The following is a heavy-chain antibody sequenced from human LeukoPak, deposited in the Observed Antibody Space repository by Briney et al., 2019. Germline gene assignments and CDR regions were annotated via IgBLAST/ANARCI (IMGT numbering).Heavy chain of an antibody. V-gene: IGHV3-30*02. Sequence: PGGSLRLSCATSLVTLRLSGMSCIGQAPGKGLEWVAFIRYDGSNTYHADSVKGRFTISRDSSKNTLYLQINSLRSEDTAVRYCAIPVRGSSWYVSWNCGQGSLVTVSS. CDR2: IRYDGSNT. D-gene: IGHD6-13*01. CDR3: AIPVRGSSWYVSWN. J-gene: IGHJ4*03. CDR1: LVTLRLSG.